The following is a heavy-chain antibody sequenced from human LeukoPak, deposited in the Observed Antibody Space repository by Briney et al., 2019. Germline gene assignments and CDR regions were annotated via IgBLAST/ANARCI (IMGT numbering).Heavy chain of an antibody. Sequence: GASVKVSCKTSGYTFADYYIHWVRQAPGQGLEWMGWIYPKSGGTSSAQKFQGRVTMTRDTSISTAYMELSRLRFDDTAVYYCARLRGAISYFDYWGQGTLVTVSS. D-gene: IGHD1-26*01. CDR2: IYPKSGGT. V-gene: IGHV1-2*02. CDR3: ARLRGAISYFDY. J-gene: IGHJ4*02. CDR1: GYTFADYY.